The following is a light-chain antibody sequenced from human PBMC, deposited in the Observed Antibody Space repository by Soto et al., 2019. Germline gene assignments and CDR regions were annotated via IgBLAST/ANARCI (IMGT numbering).Light chain of an antibody. CDR3: AAWDARLSAWV. J-gene: IGLJ3*02. V-gene: IGLV1-47*02. CDR1: SSNIGSDY. Sequence: QPVLTQPPSASGTPGQRVTISCSGSSSNIGSDYVYWYQQLPGTAPKLLIYTNYQRPSGVPDRFSGSKSGTSASLAISGLRSEDEADYWCAAWDARLSAWVFGGGTKLTV. CDR2: TNY.